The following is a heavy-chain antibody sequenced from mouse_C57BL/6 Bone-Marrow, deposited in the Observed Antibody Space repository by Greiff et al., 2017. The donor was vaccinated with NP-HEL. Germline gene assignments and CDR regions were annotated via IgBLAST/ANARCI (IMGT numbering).Heavy chain of an antibody. Sequence: VQLQQPGAELVMPGASVKLSCKASGYTFTSYWMHWVKQRPGQGLEWIGEIDPSDSYTNYNQKFKGKSTLTVDKSSSTAYMQLSSLTSEDSAVYYCAGPGSSYDYARDYWGQGTAVTVSA. D-gene: IGHD1-1*01. J-gene: IGHJ4*01. CDR2: IDPSDSYT. CDR3: AGPGSSYDYARDY. V-gene: IGHV1-69*01. CDR1: GYTFTSYW.